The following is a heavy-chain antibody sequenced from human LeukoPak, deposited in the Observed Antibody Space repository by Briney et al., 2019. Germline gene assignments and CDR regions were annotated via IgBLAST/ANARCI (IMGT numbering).Heavy chain of an antibody. Sequence: TGGSLRLSCAASGFTFSSYWMHWVRQAPGKGLVWVSRINTEGSSTSYADSVKGRFTISRDNAKNTLYLQMNSLRAEDTAVYYCARDRSIAVAGLFDYWGQGTLVTVSS. CDR2: INTEGSST. CDR3: ARDRSIAVAGLFDY. D-gene: IGHD6-19*01. J-gene: IGHJ4*02. CDR1: GFTFSSYW. V-gene: IGHV3-74*01.